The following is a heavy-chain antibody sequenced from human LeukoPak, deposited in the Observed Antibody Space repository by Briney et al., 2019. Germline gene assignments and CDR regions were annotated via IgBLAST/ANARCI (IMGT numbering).Heavy chain of an antibody. CDR1: GFTFSSYS. D-gene: IGHD5-18*01. CDR3: ARSEAMVYFDY. CDR2: ISSSSSTI. V-gene: IGHV3-48*01. J-gene: IGHJ4*02. Sequence: GGSLRLSCAASGFTFSSYSMNWVRQAPGKGLEWVSYISSSSSTIYYADSVKGRFTISRDNAKNSLYLQMNSLRAEDTAVYYCARSEAMVYFDYWGQGTLVTVSS.